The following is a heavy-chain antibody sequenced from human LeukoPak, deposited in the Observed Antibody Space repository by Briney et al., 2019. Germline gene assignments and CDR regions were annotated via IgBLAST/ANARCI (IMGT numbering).Heavy chain of an antibody. Sequence: SVNLSCNSSAYTFTIYDINLIRHPHGQGLEWKGWMNPNSGNTGYAQKFQGRVTMTRNTSISTAYMELSSLRSEDTAVYYGARRLYADYYFDYGGQGTLVTVYS. CDR3: ARRLYADYYFDY. CDR1: AYTFTIYD. D-gene: IGHD4-17*01. V-gene: IGHV1-8*01. CDR2: MNPNSGNT. J-gene: IGHJ4*02.